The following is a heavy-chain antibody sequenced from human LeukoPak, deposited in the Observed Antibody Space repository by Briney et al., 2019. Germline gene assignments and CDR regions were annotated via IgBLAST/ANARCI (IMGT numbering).Heavy chain of an antibody. CDR3: ARASAVAGTRDY. CDR2: IKQEGSDK. V-gene: IGHV3-7*01. J-gene: IGHJ4*02. Sequence: GGSLRLSCVASGFTLRSYWMSWVRQAAGKGLAGVANIKQEGSDKYYVDSVKGRFTISRDNAKNSLYLQMNSLRAEDTAIYYGARASAVAGTRDYWGQGTLVTVSS. D-gene: IGHD6-19*01. CDR1: GFTLRSYW.